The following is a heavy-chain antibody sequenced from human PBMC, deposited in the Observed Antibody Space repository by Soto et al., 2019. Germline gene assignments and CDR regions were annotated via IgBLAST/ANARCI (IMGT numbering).Heavy chain of an antibody. D-gene: IGHD3-3*01. CDR3: AKDRRITIFGVPHS. Sequence: GGSLRLSCAASGFTFSSYGMHWVRQAPGKGLEWVAVISYDGSNKYYADSVKGQFTISRDNSKNTLYLQMNSLRAEDTAVYYCAKDRRITIFGVPHSWGQGTLVTVSS. CDR2: ISYDGSNK. J-gene: IGHJ4*02. V-gene: IGHV3-30*18. CDR1: GFTFSSYG.